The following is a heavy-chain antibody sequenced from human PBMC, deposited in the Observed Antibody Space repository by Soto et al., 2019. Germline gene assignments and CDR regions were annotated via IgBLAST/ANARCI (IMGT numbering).Heavy chain of an antibody. D-gene: IGHD3-22*01. CDR2: MNPNSGNT. CDR1: GYTFTSYD. Sequence: QVQLVQSGAEVKKPGASVKVSCKASGYTFTSYDINWVRPATGQGLEWRGWMNPNSGNTGYAQKFQGRVTMTRNTSISTAYMELSSLRSEDTAVYYCARGPYYYYSSGYSGDAFDIWGQGTMVTVSS. J-gene: IGHJ3*02. V-gene: IGHV1-8*01. CDR3: ARGPYYYYSSGYSGDAFDI.